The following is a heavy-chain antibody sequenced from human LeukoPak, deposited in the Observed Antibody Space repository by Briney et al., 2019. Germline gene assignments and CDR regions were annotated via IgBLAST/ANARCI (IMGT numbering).Heavy chain of an antibody. CDR3: AREVGTYYFDY. D-gene: IGHD2-21*02. J-gene: IGHJ4*02. V-gene: IGHV3-23*01. CDR2: ISGGGIT. CDR1: GFTFSSYA. Sequence: GGSLRLSCAASGFTFSSYALSWVRQAPGEGLEWVAAISGGGITYYANSVKGRFTISRDNSKNTLYLQMNSLRAEDTAVYYCAREVGTYYFDYWGQGTLVTVSS.